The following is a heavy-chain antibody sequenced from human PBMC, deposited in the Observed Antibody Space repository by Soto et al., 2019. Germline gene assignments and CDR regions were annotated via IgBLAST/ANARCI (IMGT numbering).Heavy chain of an antibody. D-gene: IGHD3-9*01. CDR2: ISGSGGST. V-gene: IGHV3-23*01. J-gene: IGHJ6*03. Sequence: GGSLRLSCAASGFTFSSYAMSWVRQAPGKGLEWVSAISGSGGSTYYADSVKGRFSISRDNSKNTLYLQMNSLRAEDTAVYYCAKEMVGLRYFDWLPEPGNYYMDVWGKGTTVTVSS. CDR3: AKEMVGLRYFDWLPEPGNYYMDV. CDR1: GFTFSSYA.